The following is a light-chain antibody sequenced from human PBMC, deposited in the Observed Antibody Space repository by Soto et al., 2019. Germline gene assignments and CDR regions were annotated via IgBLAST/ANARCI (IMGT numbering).Light chain of an antibody. V-gene: IGKV3-20*01. CDR3: QQYDSTPLT. J-gene: IGKJ4*01. Sequence: EIVLTQSPDTLSVSPGERATLSCRASQSVRNNYLAWYQQKPGQARRFLIYDASSRATGIPDRFSGSGSGTDFTLTISRLEPEDFAVYYCQQYDSTPLTFGQGTKVDIE. CDR1: QSVRNNY. CDR2: DAS.